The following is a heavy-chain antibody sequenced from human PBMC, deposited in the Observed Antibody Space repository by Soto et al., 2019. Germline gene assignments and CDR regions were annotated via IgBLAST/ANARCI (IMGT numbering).Heavy chain of an antibody. Sequence: SVKVSCKASGGTFSSYASSWVRQAPGQGLEWMGGIIPIFGTANYAQKFQGRVTITADESTSTAYMELSSLRSEDTAVYYCARGGVSGQLVDWFDPWGQGTLVTVSS. CDR3: ARGGVSGQLVDWFDP. D-gene: IGHD6-6*01. CDR2: IIPIFGTA. J-gene: IGHJ5*02. CDR1: GGTFSSYA. V-gene: IGHV1-69*13.